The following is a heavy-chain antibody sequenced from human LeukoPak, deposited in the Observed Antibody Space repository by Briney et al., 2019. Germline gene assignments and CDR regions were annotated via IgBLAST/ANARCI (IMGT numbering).Heavy chain of an antibody. Sequence: ASVKVSCKVSGYTLIELSMHWARQAPGKGLEWMGGFDPVDGETIYAQKFQGRVTMAEDTSTDTAYMELSSLRSEDTAVYYCATVGYCSNGVCYTNWFDPWGQGTLVTVSS. CDR3: ATVGYCSNGVCYTNWFDP. D-gene: IGHD2-8*01. CDR1: GYTLIELS. CDR2: FDPVDGET. J-gene: IGHJ5*02. V-gene: IGHV1-24*01.